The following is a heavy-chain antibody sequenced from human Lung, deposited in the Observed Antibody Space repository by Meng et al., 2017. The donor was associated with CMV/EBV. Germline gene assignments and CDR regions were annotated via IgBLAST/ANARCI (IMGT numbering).Heavy chain of an antibody. CDR2: IFHSGTT. CDR3: ARVKGTTGPAYYFDY. CDR1: GSSIRPGYY. Sequence: SXTLSLXCSVSGSSIRPGYYWAWVRQPPGKGLEWIGSIFHSGTTYYNPSLKSRVTVSVDTSSSQFFLRLSSVTATDTAVYYCARVKGTTGPAYYFDYWGRGTLVTVSS. V-gene: IGHV4-38-2*02. J-gene: IGHJ4*02. D-gene: IGHD4-11*01.